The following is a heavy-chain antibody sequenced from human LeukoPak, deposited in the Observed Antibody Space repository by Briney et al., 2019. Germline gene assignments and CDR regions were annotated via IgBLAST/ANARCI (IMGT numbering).Heavy chain of an antibody. V-gene: IGHV3-53*01. CDR3: ARVGYSSSWYYFDY. D-gene: IGHD6-13*01. Sequence: GGSLRLSCAASGFTVSGNYMSWVRQAPGKGLEWVSVIYSGGSTYYADSVKGRFTISRDNSKNTLYLQMNSLRAEDTAVYYCARVGYSSSWYYFDYWGQGTLVTVSS. J-gene: IGHJ4*02. CDR1: GFTVSGNY. CDR2: IYSGGST.